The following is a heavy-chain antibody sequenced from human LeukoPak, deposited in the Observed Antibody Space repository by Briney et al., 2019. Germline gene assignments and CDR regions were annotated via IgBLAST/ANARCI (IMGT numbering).Heavy chain of an antibody. V-gene: IGHV3-23*01. CDR2: ISGSGGST. Sequence: GGSLRLSCAASGFTFCSYAMSWVRQAPGKGLEWVSAISGSGGSTYYADSVKGRFTISRDNSKNTLCLQMNSLRAEDTAVYYCAKDSLVGGWLVGYSFDSWGQGTLVTVSS. CDR3: AKDSLVGGWLVGYSFDS. CDR1: GFTFCSYA. J-gene: IGHJ4*02. D-gene: IGHD6-19*01.